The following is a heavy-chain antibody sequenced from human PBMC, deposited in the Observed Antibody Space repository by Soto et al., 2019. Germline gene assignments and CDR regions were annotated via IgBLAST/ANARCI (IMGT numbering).Heavy chain of an antibody. CDR2: IYYDGSSE. D-gene: IGHD1-26*01. V-gene: IGHV3-33*01. J-gene: IGHJ4*02. CDR3: GRGRGGGSFYQLDY. Sequence: QVQLVESGGGVVQPGRSLRLSCAASGFTFSNHGMHWVRQAPGKGLEWVARIYYDGSSEFYADSVKGRFTISRDSSKNTLYMKRNSRRAEDTAVYYCGRGRGGGSFYQLDYGGKGPLVPVSP. CDR1: GFTFSNHG.